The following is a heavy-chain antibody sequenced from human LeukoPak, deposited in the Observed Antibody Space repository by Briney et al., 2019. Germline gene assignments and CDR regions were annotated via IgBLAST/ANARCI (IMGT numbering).Heavy chain of an antibody. D-gene: IGHD4-17*01. CDR2: ISYDGSNK. Sequence: GGSLRLSCEPSGFTFSNYGIHWVRQAPGTGLEWVAVISYDGSNKYYADSVKGRFTISRDNSKNTLYLQMNSLRAEDTAVYYCQTLYGDFLDYWGQGTLVTVSS. CDR1: GFTFSNYG. CDR3: QTLYGDFLDY. V-gene: IGHV3-30*03. J-gene: IGHJ4*02.